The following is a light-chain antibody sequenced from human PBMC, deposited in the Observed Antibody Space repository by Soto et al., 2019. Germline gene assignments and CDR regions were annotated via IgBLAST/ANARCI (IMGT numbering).Light chain of an antibody. CDR3: QQYKSYST. V-gene: IGKV1-9*01. Sequence: DIQLTQSPSFLSASVGDRVTITCRASQGISSYLAWYQQKPGKAPKLLIYDASTLESGVPSRFSGSGSGTEFTLTINNLQPDDLATYICQQYKSYSTFGRGTKVDIK. J-gene: IGKJ1*01. CDR1: QGISSY. CDR2: DAS.